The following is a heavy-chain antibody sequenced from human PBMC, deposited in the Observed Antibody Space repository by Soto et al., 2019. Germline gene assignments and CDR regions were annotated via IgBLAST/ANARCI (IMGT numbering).Heavy chain of an antibody. V-gene: IGHV3-48*02. D-gene: IGHD3-9*01. CDR2: ISSSSSTI. Sequence: GGSLRLSCAASGFTFSSYSMNWVRQAPGKGLEWVSYISSSSSTIYYADSVKGRFTISRDNAKNSLYLQMNSLRDEDTAVYYCARDRSDYDILTGLDYWGQGTLVTVSS. J-gene: IGHJ4*02. CDR1: GFTFSSYS. CDR3: ARDRSDYDILTGLDY.